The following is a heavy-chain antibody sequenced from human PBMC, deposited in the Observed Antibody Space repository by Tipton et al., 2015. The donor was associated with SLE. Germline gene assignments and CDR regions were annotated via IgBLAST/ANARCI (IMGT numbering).Heavy chain of an antibody. V-gene: IGHV4-59*11. CDR2: ISNSETT. CDR3: ARDIEAPGDFLSFDY. D-gene: IGHD7-27*01. J-gene: IGHJ4*02. CDR1: GGSISSHY. Sequence: TLSLTCTVSGGSISSHYWSWIRQAPGKGLEWIGYISNSETTNYNPSPKSRVTISVDTSKNHFSLKLTSVIAADTAVYYCARDIEAPGDFLSFDYWGQGILVTVSS.